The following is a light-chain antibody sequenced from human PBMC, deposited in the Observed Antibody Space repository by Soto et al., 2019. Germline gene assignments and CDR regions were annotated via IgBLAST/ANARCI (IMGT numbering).Light chain of an antibody. CDR2: GNS. CDR1: SSNIGAGYD. CDR3: QSYDSSLSGSVV. V-gene: IGLV1-40*01. Sequence: QSVLTQPTSVSVAPGQRVTISCTGSSSNIGAGYDVHWYQQLPGTAPKLLIYGNSNRTSGVPDRFSGSKSGTSASLAITGLQAEDEADYYCQSYDSSLSGSVVFGGGTKLTVL. J-gene: IGLJ2*01.